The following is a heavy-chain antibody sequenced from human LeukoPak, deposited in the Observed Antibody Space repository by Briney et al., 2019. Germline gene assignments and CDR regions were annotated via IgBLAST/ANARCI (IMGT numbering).Heavy chain of an antibody. J-gene: IGHJ4*02. D-gene: IGHD4-17*01. Sequence: GGTQRLSCAASGFSFSNYGMNWVRQAPGKGLEWVSSISSSSSYIYYADSVKGRFTISRDNAKNSLYLQMNSLRAEDTAVYYCARDRTASDYWGQGTLVTVSS. CDR3: ARDRTASDY. CDR1: GFSFSNYG. V-gene: IGHV3-21*01. CDR2: ISSSSSYI.